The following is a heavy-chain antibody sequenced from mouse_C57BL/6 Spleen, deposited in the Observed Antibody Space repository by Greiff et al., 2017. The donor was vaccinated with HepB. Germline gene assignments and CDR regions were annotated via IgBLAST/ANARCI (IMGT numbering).Heavy chain of an antibody. V-gene: IGHV2-2*01. J-gene: IGHJ1*03. Sequence: VQLQQSGPGLVQPSQSLSITCTVSGFSLTSYGVHWVRQSPGKGLEWLGVMWSGGSTDYNAAFISRLSISKDNSKSQVFFKMNSLQADDTAIYYCASHYGSSLAWYFDVWGTGTTVTVSS. CDR1: GFSLTSYG. D-gene: IGHD1-1*01. CDR3: ASHYGSSLAWYFDV. CDR2: MWSGGST.